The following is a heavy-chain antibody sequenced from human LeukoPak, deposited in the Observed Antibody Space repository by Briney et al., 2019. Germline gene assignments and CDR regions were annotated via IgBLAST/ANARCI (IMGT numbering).Heavy chain of an antibody. J-gene: IGHJ6*02. CDR1: GLSFSDYR. CDR3: ATYIQRPPGMDA. CDR2: TAGADDVI. V-gene: IGHV3-23*01. D-gene: IGHD2-15*01. Sequence: PGGSLRLSCAVSGLSFSDYRMIWVRQAPEKRPEWVAVTAGADDVIKYADSVKGRFTISTDNSKNTVYLQMNSLRAEDTALYFCATYIQRPPGMDAWGQGTMVTVSS.